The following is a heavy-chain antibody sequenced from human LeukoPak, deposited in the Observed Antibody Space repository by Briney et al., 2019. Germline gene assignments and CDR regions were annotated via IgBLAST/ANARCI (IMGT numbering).Heavy chain of an antibody. J-gene: IGHJ6*03. V-gene: IGHV4-34*01. CDR3: ARGGGYYYNYYYMDV. CDR1: GGSFSGYY. Sequence: TASETLSLTCAVYGGSFSGYYWSWIRQPPGKGLEWIGEINHSGSTNYNPSLKSRVTISVDTSKNQFSLKLSSVTAADTAVYYCARGGGYYYNYYYMDVWGKGTTVTVSS. D-gene: IGHD3-10*01. CDR2: INHSGST.